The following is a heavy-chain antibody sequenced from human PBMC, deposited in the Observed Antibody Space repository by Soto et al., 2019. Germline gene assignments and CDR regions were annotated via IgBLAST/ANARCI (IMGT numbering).Heavy chain of an antibody. Sequence: QVQLQESGPGLVKPSGTLSLTCAVSGGSISTSNWWSWVRQPPGKGLEGIGAVYHSGSTIYNPSFKSGVAMAVDKSKNQFSLELNSGTAAATALDYCARTITSGTRFDYWGQGSLVTVSS. J-gene: IGHJ4*02. V-gene: IGHV4-4*02. CDR2: VYHSGST. D-gene: IGHD1-1*01. CDR1: GGSISTSNW. CDR3: ARTITSGTRFDY.